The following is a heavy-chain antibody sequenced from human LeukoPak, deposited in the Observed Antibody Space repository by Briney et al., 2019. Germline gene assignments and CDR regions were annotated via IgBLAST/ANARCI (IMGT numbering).Heavy chain of an antibody. V-gene: IGHV3-43*02. CDR3: ARESGKFDY. Sequence: SGGSLRLSCVASGLPIGDFAMHWVRQAPGQGPEWVSLISGDGVSTFFADSVKGRFSISRDNSKNSLFLEMSSLRTEDTAMYYCARESGKFDYWGQGTLVAVSS. CDR1: GLPIGDFA. CDR2: ISGDGVST. J-gene: IGHJ4*02.